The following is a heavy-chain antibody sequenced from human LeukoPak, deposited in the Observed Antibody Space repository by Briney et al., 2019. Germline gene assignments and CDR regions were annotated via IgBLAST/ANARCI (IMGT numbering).Heavy chain of an antibody. CDR3: ATDPVGMGNTGY. CDR2: MNPNSGNT. Sequence: GASVKVSCKASGYTFTSYDINWVRQATGQGLEWMGWMNPNSGNTGYAQKFQGRVTITRNTSISTAYMELSSLRSEDTAVYYCATDPVGMGNTGYWGQGTLVTVSS. J-gene: IGHJ4*02. D-gene: IGHD4-23*01. CDR1: GYTFTSYD. V-gene: IGHV1-8*03.